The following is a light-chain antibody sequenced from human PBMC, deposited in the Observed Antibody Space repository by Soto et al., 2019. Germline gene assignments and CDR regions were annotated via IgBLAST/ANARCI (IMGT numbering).Light chain of an antibody. J-gene: IGLJ1*01. V-gene: IGLV2-23*01. CDR3: CSYAGSSTYV. CDR2: EGS. CDR1: SSDVGSYNL. Sequence: QSALTQPASVSGSPGQSITISCTGTSSDVGSYNLVSWYQQHPGKAPKHMIYEGSKRPSGVSNRLSGSKSGNTASLTISGLQAEDEADYYCCSYAGSSTYVFGTGTKLTVL.